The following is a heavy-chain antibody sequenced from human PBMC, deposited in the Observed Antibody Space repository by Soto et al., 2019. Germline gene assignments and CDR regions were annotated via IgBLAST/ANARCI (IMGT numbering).Heavy chain of an antibody. J-gene: IGHJ5*02. V-gene: IGHV4-34*01. Sequence: PSETLSLTCAVYGGSFSGYYWSWIRQPPGKGLEWIGEINHSGSTNYNPSLKSRVTISVDTSKNQFSLKLSSVTAADTAVYYCARGRSYNWFDPWGQGTRVTVSS. CDR3: ARGRSYNWFDP. CDR1: GGSFSGYY. CDR2: INHSGST.